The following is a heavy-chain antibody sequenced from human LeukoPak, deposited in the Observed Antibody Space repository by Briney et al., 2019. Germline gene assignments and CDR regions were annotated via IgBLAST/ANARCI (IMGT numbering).Heavy chain of an antibody. D-gene: IGHD1-1*01. Sequence: ASVKVSCKVSGYTLTELSMHWVRQAPGKGLEWMGGFDPEDGETIYAQKFQGRVTMTGDTSTDTAYMELSSLRSEDTAVYYCATDRGGRTSGPQYYYGMDVWGQGTTVTVSS. J-gene: IGHJ6*02. CDR2: FDPEDGET. V-gene: IGHV1-24*01. CDR3: ATDRGGRTSGPQYYYGMDV. CDR1: GYTLTELS.